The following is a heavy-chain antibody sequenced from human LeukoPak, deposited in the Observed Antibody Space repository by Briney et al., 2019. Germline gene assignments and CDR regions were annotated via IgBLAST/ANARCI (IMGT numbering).Heavy chain of an antibody. CDR2: IYTSEST. Sequence: SETLSLTCTVSGGSISSYYWSWIRQPAGKGLEWIGRIYTSESTNYNPSLKSRVTMSVDTSKNQFSLKLSSVTAADTAVYYCASFITDNDAFDIWGQGTMVTVSS. CDR3: ASFITDNDAFDI. V-gene: IGHV4-4*07. D-gene: IGHD3-22*01. J-gene: IGHJ3*02. CDR1: GGSISSYY.